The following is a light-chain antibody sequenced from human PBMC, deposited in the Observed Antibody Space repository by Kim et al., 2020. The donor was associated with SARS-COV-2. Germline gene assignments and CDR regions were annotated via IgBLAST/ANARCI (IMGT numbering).Light chain of an antibody. J-gene: IGLJ2*01. CDR3: SAYTTTSTFGVL. Sequence: VAISCTGYRSEIGPYDRVSWYTQSPVTAPKLMIYEVSNPPSGVPDRFAGSKSADTASLTISGLQAEDEAVYYWSAYTTTSTFGVLFGGGTQLTVL. CDR1: RSEIGPYDR. CDR2: EVS. V-gene: IGLV2-18*02.